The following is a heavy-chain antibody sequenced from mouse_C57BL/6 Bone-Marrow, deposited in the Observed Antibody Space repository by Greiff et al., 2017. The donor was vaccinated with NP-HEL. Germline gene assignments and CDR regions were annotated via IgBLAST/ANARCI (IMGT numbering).Heavy chain of an antibody. Sequence: EVKLMESGGGLVQSGRSLRLSCATSGFTFSDFYMEWVRQAPGKGLEWIAASRNKANDYTTEYSASVKGRFIVSRDTSQSILYLQMNALRAEDTAIYYCARSSGHFDYWGQGTTLTVSS. CDR2: SRNKANDYTT. V-gene: IGHV7-1*01. J-gene: IGHJ2*01. CDR1: GFTFSDFY. D-gene: IGHD3-2*02. CDR3: ARSSGHFDY.